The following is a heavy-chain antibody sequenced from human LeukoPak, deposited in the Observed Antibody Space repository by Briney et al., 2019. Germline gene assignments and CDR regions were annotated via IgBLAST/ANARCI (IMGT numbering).Heavy chain of an antibody. CDR2: IYSGGST. CDR1: GFTVSSNY. Sequence: GGSLRLSCAASGFTVSSNYMSWVRQAPGKGLEWVSVIYSGGSTYYADSVKGRFTISRDNSKNTLYLQMNSLRAEDTAVYYCAREYITSGGYFDYWGQGTLVTVSS. D-gene: IGHD3-10*01. CDR3: AREYITSGGYFDY. V-gene: IGHV3-66*01. J-gene: IGHJ4*02.